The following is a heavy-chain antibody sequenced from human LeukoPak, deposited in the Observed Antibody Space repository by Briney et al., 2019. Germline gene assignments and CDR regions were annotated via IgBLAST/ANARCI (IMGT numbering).Heavy chain of an antibody. CDR2: ISSSGSTI. Sequence: GGSLRLSCAASGFTFSSYEMNWVRQAPGKGLEWVSYISSSGSTIYYADSVKGRFTISRDNAKNSLYLQMNSLRAEDTAVYYCARDQGIDYGMDVGGQGTTVTVSS. D-gene: IGHD2-21*01. CDR3: ARDQGIDYGMDV. V-gene: IGHV3-48*03. J-gene: IGHJ6*02. CDR1: GFTFSSYE.